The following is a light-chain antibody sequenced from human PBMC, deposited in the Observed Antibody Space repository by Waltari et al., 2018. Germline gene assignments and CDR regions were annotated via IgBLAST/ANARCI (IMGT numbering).Light chain of an antibody. CDR1: QSDGRN. J-gene: IGKJ1*01. CDR3: QQYDNRPPSP. V-gene: IGKV3-15*01. Sequence: EIVMTQSPSTLSVSPGERATLSCRSSQSDGRNLALYQQKPGQAPRLLIYGASPRATGIPARFSGLGSETEFTHTSRSRHSEVCAVLFWQQYDNRPPSPFGQRTNVEL. CDR2: GAS.